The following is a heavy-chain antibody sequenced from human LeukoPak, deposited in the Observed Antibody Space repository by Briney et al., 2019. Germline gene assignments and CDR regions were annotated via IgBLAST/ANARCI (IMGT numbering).Heavy chain of an antibody. CDR2: IRPSDSEP. D-gene: IGHD2-21*01. CDR1: GYSFSTYW. V-gene: IGHV5-10-1*01. J-gene: IGHJ4*02. Sequence: GESLRISCKVSGYSFSTYWITWVHQMPGGALEWMGRIRPSDSEPNYSPSFQGHVTISADRSINTVYLQWSSLRASDTAIYFCARHYSNDHTLFDFWGQGALVTVST. CDR3: ARHYSNDHTLFDF.